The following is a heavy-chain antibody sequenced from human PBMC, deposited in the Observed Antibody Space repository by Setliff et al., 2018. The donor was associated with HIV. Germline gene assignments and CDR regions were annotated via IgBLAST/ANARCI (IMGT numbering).Heavy chain of an antibody. CDR1: GFSISSRYY. V-gene: IGHV4-38-2*01. CDR2: IYHTGSS. Sequence: SETLSLTCDVSGFSISSRYYWGWIRQSPGKGLEWIGNIYHTGSSYYNPSLNDRATISVDTSKNQFSLKLSSVTAADTAVYYCARGTRYNGDGNPNWFDPWGQGTLVTVS. D-gene: IGHD1-1*01. CDR3: ARGTRYNGDGNPNWFDP. J-gene: IGHJ5*02.